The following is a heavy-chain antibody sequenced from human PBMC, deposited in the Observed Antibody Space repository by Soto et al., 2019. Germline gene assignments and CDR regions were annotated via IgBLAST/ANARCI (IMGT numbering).Heavy chain of an antibody. J-gene: IGHJ4*02. V-gene: IGHV4-4*02. CDR1: SGSISSSNW. Sequence: SETLSLTCAVSSGSISSSNWWSWVRQPPGKGLEWIGEIYHSGSTNYNPSLKSRVTISVDKSKNQFSLKLSSVTAADTAVYYCSSSPLGAFFDYWGQGTLVTVSS. CDR3: SSSPLGAFFDY. CDR2: IYHSGST. D-gene: IGHD3-16*01.